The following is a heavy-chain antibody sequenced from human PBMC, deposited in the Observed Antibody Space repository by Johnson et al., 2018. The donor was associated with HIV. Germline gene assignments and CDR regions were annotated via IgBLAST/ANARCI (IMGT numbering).Heavy chain of an antibody. V-gene: IGHV3-66*02. CDR2: IYSGGST. J-gene: IGHJ3*02. D-gene: IGHD2-21*02. CDR3: ATCGGDCTDAFDI. Sequence: VQLVESGGGLIQPGGSLRLSCAASGFTVSSNYMNWVRQAPGKGLEWVSVIYSGGSTYYADSVKGRFTISRDNSTNPLYLQMNSLRAEDTAVYYCATCGGDCTDAFDIWGQGTMVTVSS. CDR1: GFTVSSNY.